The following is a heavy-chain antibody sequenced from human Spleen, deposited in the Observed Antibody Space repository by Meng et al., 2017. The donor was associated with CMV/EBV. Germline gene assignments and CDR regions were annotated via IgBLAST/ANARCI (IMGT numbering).Heavy chain of an antibody. Sequence: QVQLLESGGGVVQPGRSLRLSCAASGFTFSTYDMRWVRQAPGKGLEWVALISYDGGNKYYADSVKCRFTISRDISKNTLYLQMNSLRAEDTAVYYCAKGSRWLPSDFWGQGTLVTVSS. D-gene: IGHD5-12*01. J-gene: IGHJ4*02. CDR2: ISYDGGNK. CDR1: GFTFSTYD. CDR3: AKGSRWLPSDF. V-gene: IGHV3-30*18.